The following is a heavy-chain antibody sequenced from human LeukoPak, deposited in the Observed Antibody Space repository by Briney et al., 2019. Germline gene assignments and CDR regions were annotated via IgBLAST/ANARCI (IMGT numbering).Heavy chain of an antibody. CDR2: INHRGST. J-gene: IGHJ4*02. V-gene: IGHV4-34*01. Sequence: SETLSLTCAVYGGSFSGYYSSCIRQPPGKGREWGGEINHRGSTNHNTSLKSRVTISVDPSKNQFSLKLSSVTAADKAVYYCARGGSHDILTGYGFGIDYWGQGTLVTVSS. CDR1: GGSFSGYY. D-gene: IGHD3-9*01. CDR3: ARGGSHDILTGYGFGIDY.